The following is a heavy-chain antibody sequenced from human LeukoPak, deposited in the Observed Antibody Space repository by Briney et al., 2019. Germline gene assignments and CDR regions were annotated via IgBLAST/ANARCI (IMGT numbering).Heavy chain of an antibody. V-gene: IGHV4-39*07. J-gene: IGHJ1*01. CDR3: AREGGYYDSSGLAWFGNFQH. CDR2: IYYSGST. D-gene: IGHD3-22*01. Sequence: SETLSLTCTVSGGSFTSSNYYWGWIRQPPGKGLEWIGSIYYSGSTYYNPSLKSRVTISVDTSKNQFSLKLSSVTAADTAVYYCAREGGYYDSSGLAWFGNFQHWGQGTLVTVSS. CDR1: GGSFTSSNYY.